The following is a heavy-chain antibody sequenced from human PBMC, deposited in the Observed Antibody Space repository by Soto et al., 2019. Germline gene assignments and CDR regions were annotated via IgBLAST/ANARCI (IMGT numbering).Heavy chain of an antibody. V-gene: IGHV1-3*01. D-gene: IGHD3-9*01. CDR3: ARGGPYDTLPYYYYGMDV. J-gene: IGHJ6*02. CDR2: INAGNGNT. Sequence: ASVKVSCKASGYTFTSYAMHWVRQAPGQRLEWMGWINAGNGNTKYSQKFQGRVTITRDTSASTAYMELSSLRSEDTAVYYCARGGPYDTLPYYYYGMDVWGQGTTVTVSS. CDR1: GYTFTSYA.